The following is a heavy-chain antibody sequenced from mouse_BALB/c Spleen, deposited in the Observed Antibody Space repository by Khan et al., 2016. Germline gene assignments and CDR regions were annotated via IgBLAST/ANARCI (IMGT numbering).Heavy chain of an antibody. D-gene: IGHD2-1*01. CDR2: IDPENGNT. J-gene: IGHJ2*01. V-gene: IGHV14-1*02. CDR3: TRGGNDY. CDR1: GFNIKDYY. Sequence: VQLQQSGAELVRPGALVKLSCKASGFNIKDYYMHWVKLRPEQGLEWIGGIDPENGNTIYDSKFQGKASITADTSSNTAYMQLSSLTSEDTAVLFCTRGGNDYWGQGTTLTVAS.